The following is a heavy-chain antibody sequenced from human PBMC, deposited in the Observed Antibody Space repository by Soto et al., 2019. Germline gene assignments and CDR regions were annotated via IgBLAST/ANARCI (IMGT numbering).Heavy chain of an antibody. J-gene: IGHJ3*02. CDR2: MNPNSGNT. V-gene: IGHV1-8*01. Sequence: QVQLVQSGAEVKKPGASVKVSCKASGYTFTSYDINWVRQATGQGFEWMGWMNPNSGNTGYAQKFQGRVTMTRNTSISTAYMELSSLRSEDTAVYYCARGINYYDSGDDAFDIWGQGTMVTVSS. D-gene: IGHD3-10*01. CDR3: ARGINYYDSGDDAFDI. CDR1: GYTFTSYD.